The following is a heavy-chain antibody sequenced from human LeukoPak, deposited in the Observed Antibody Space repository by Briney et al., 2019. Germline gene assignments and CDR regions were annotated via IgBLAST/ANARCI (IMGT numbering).Heavy chain of an antibody. Sequence: GGSLRLSCAASGFTFSSYAMSWVRQAPGKGLEWVSAISGSGGSTYYADSVKGRFTISRDNAKNSLYLQMNSLRAEDTAVYYCARDLLELGPNYWGQGTLVTVSS. CDR2: ISGSGGST. D-gene: IGHD1-7*01. J-gene: IGHJ4*02. CDR1: GFTFSSYA. CDR3: ARDLLELGPNY. V-gene: IGHV3-23*01.